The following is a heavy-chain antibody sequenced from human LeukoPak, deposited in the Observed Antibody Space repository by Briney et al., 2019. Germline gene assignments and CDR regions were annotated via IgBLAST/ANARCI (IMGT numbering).Heavy chain of an antibody. V-gene: IGHV3-23*01. D-gene: IGHD1-14*01. CDR2: ISGSGDST. CDR1: GFIFDTHT. CDR3: VRRAAVRGMDF. J-gene: IGHJ6*02. Sequence: QTGGSLRLSCTASGFIFDTHTLTWVRQAPGKGLEWVASISGSGDSTNYGDSVKGRFTISRDNFKRTVHPEMSNLRADDTAMYYCVRRAAVRGMDFWGLGTTVIVSS.